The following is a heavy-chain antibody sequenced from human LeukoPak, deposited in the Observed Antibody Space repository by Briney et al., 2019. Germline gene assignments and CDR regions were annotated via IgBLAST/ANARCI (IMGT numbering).Heavy chain of an antibody. CDR3: ARAQQGSSWSFDY. Sequence: GGSLRLSCAASGFTFSSYSMNWVRQAPGKGLEWVSYISSSSSTIYYADSVKGRFTISRDNAKNSLYLQMNSLRAEDTAVYYCARAQQGSSWSFDYWGQGTLVTVSS. CDR1: GFTFSSYS. V-gene: IGHV3-48*01. J-gene: IGHJ4*02. D-gene: IGHD6-13*01. CDR2: ISSSSSTI.